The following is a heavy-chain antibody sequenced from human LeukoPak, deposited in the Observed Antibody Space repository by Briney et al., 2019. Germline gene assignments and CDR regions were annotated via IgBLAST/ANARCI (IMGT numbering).Heavy chain of an antibody. CDR1: GYTFTGYY. J-gene: IGHJ4*02. V-gene: IGHV1-2*04. Sequence: GASVKVSCKASGYTFTGYYMHWVRQDPGQGLEWMGWINPNSGGTNYAQKFQGWVTMTRDTSISTAYMELSRLRSDDTAVYYCARARHDSSGYQTPWYDYWGQGTLVTVSS. CDR2: INPNSGGT. CDR3: ARARHDSSGYQTPWYDY. D-gene: IGHD3-22*01.